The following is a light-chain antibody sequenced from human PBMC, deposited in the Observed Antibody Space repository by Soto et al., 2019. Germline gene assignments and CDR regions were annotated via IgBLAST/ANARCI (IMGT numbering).Light chain of an antibody. Sequence: EIVLTQSPGTLSLSPGERASLSCRASQSVSSSYLAWYQQKPGQSPRLLIYGASSRATGIPDRFSCSGSGTDFTLTISRLEPEDFEVYYCQQYGSSPPAFGQGTKVDIK. CDR2: GAS. V-gene: IGKV3-20*01. CDR3: QQYGSSPPA. J-gene: IGKJ1*01. CDR1: QSVSSSY.